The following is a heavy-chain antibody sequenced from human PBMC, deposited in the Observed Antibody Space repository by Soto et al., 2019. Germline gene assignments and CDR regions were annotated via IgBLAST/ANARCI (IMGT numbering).Heavy chain of an antibody. CDR3: TRSYYDFWSGYPWFDP. CDR2: IRSKANSYAT. D-gene: IGHD3-3*01. V-gene: IGHV3-73*02. CDR1: GFTFSGSA. Sequence: EVQLVESGGGLVQPGGSLKLSCAASGFTFSGSAMHWVRQATGKGLEWVGRIRSKANSYATAYAASVKGRFTISRDDSKNTSYLQMNSLETEDTAVYYCTRSYYDFWSGYPWFDPWGQGTLVTVSS. J-gene: IGHJ5*02.